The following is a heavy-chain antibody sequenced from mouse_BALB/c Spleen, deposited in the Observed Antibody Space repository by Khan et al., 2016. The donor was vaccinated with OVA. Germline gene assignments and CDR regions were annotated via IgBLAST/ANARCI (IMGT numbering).Heavy chain of an antibody. CDR3: ARRNYFGYPFAY. CDR2: ISPGSGDT. V-gene: IGHV1-77*01. J-gene: IGHJ3*01. Sequence: QVQLKQSGAELARPGASVKLSCKASGYTFTDYYINWVKQRTGQGLEWIGEISPGSGDTYYNERFKGKATLTADKSSSTAYMQLSSLTSEASAGYFCARRNYFGYPFAYWGQGTLGTVSA. CDR1: GYTFTDYY. D-gene: IGHD1-2*01.